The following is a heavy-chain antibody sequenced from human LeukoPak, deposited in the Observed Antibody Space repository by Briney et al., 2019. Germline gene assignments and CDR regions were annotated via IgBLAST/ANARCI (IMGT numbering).Heavy chain of an antibody. Sequence: GGSLRLSCAASGFTFDDYAMHWVRHAPGKGLEWVSGISWNSGSIGYADSVKGRFTISRDNAKNSLYLQMNSLRAEDTALYYCAKTGPLEDYGDYGRHPGFADYGMDVWGQGTTVTVSS. D-gene: IGHD4-17*01. J-gene: IGHJ6*02. CDR1: GFTFDDYA. CDR2: ISWNSGSI. CDR3: AKTGPLEDYGDYGRHPGFADYGMDV. V-gene: IGHV3-9*01.